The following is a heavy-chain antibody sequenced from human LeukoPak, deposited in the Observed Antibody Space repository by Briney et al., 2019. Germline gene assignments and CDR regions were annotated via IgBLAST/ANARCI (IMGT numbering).Heavy chain of an antibody. J-gene: IGHJ6*02. D-gene: IGHD6-13*01. CDR3: ARDPYSSSWSYGMDV. Sequence: GGSLRLSCTPSGFTFSSNAMSWVRQTPEKGLEWVANIKQDGSETVYVDSVKGRFTISRDNAQSSLYLQMNSLRAEDTAVYYCARDPYSSSWSYGMDVWGQGTTVTVSS. CDR2: IKQDGSET. CDR1: GFTFSSNA. V-gene: IGHV3-7*05.